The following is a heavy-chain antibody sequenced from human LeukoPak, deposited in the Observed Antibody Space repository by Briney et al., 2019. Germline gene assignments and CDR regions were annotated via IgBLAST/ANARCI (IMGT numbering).Heavy chain of an antibody. CDR3: ARQTGSGLFILP. CDR2: IYYSGST. D-gene: IGHD3/OR15-3a*01. V-gene: IGHV4-59*08. Sequence: SETLSLTCTVSGGSISTYYWSWIRQPPGKGLEWIGYIYYSGSTNYNPSLKSRVTISVDTSKNQFSLNLNSVTAADTAVYYCARQTGSGLFILPGGQGTLVTVSS. CDR1: GGSISTYY. J-gene: IGHJ4*02.